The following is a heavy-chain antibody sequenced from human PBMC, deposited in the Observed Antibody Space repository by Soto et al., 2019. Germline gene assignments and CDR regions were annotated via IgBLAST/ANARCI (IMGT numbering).Heavy chain of an antibody. CDR1: GFTFSSYW. CDR2: IDSDGNST. CDR3: VRDGVGVGIDY. D-gene: IGHD1-26*01. Sequence: EVQLVESGGGLVQPGGSLRLSCAASGFTFSSYWMHWVRQVPGKGLVWVSHIDSDGNSTTYEDSVKGRFTISRDNAKNTVYLQMNSLRADDTAVYYCVRDGVGVGIDYWGLGTLVTVSS. J-gene: IGHJ4*02. V-gene: IGHV3-74*03.